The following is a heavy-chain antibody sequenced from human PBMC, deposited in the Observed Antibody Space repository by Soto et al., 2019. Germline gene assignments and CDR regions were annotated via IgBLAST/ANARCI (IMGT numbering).Heavy chain of an antibody. V-gene: IGHV3-23*01. CDR2: ISDGGENT. Sequence: EVKLLESGGGLAQPGGSLRLSCAASGFTFNKYVMTWVRQAPGKGLEWVSSISDGGENTYYADSVKGRFTISRDNSKDTLYLQMTSLTAEDTATYYCGKDQKIVAYGNYWGQGALVAVSS. D-gene: IGHD2-21*01. CDR1: GFTFNKYV. J-gene: IGHJ4*02. CDR3: GKDQKIVAYGNY.